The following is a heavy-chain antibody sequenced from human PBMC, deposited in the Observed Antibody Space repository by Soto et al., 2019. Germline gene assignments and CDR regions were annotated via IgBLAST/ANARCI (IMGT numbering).Heavy chain of an antibody. J-gene: IGHJ6*02. CDR2: IDPSDSYT. CDR1: GYSFTSYW. V-gene: IGHV5-10-1*01. D-gene: IGHD5-18*01. Sequence: PGESLKISCKGSGYSFTSYWISCVRQMPGKGLEWMGRIDPSDSYTNYSPSFQGHVTISADKSISTAYLQWSSLKASDTAMYYCARQVVDTAMAAYYYYGMDVWGQGTTVTVSS. CDR3: ARQVVDTAMAAYYYYGMDV.